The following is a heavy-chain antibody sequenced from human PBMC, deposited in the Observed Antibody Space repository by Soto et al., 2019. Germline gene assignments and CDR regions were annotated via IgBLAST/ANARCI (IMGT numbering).Heavy chain of an antibody. D-gene: IGHD4-17*01. J-gene: IGHJ5*02. CDR2: IIPILGIA. V-gene: IGHV1-69*02. Sequence: QVQLVQSGAEVKKPGSSVKVSCKASGGTFSSYTISWVRQAPGQGLEWMGRIIPILGIANYAQKFQGRVTITADKSTSTAYMELSSLRSEDTAVYYCARRNYGDYEDDWFDPWGQGTLVTVS. CDR3: ARRNYGDYEDDWFDP. CDR1: GGTFSSYT.